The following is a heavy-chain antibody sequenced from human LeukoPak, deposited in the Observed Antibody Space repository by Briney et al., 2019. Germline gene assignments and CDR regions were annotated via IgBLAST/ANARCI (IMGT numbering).Heavy chain of an antibody. D-gene: IGHD2-15*01. CDR3: ARPYCSGGSCSSGHFDY. CDR2: ILYDGSNK. Sequence: PGGSLRLSCAASGFTFSSYGIHWVRQAPGKGLEWVAFILYDGSNKFYADSVKGRFTISKDNSKNTLYLQMNSLRAEDTAVYYCARPYCSGGSCSSGHFDYWGQGTLVTVSS. CDR1: GFTFSSYG. V-gene: IGHV3-30*02. J-gene: IGHJ4*02.